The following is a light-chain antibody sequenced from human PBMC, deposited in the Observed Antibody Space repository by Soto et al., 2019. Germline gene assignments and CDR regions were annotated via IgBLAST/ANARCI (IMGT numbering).Light chain of an antibody. CDR3: QQYHNLWT. Sequence: EIVLTQSPATLSLSPGERATLSCRASQGVSSYLAWYQQKPGQAPRLLIYGASTRATGIPARFSGSGSGTEFTLTITSLQSEDFALYYCQQYHNLWTFGQGTKVDI. J-gene: IGKJ1*01. CDR2: GAS. CDR1: QGVSSY. V-gene: IGKV3-15*01.